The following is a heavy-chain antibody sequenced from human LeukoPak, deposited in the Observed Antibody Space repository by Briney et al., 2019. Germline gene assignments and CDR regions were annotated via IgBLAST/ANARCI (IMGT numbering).Heavy chain of an antibody. CDR2: ISGGSSYI. CDR1: GFTFSGYS. Sequence: GGSLRLSCAASGFTFSGYSMNWVRQAPGKGLEWVSSISGGSSYIYYADSVKGRFTISRDNSKNSLYLQMNSLRPEDTAFYYCAKDILSSDWYFDYWGRGTLVTVSS. CDR3: AKDILSSDWYFDY. V-gene: IGHV3-21*04. J-gene: IGHJ4*02. D-gene: IGHD6-19*01.